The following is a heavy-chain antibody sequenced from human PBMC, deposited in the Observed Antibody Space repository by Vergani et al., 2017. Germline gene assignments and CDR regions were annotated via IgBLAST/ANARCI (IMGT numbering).Heavy chain of an antibody. J-gene: IGHJ4*02. CDR1: GFTFSSYS. D-gene: IGHD5-12*01. CDR3: ATPTDGGYDDYFDY. V-gene: IGHV3-30*03. Sequence: VQLVESGGGLVQPGGSLRLSCAASGFTFSSYSMNWVRQAPGKGLEWVAVISYDGSNKYYADSVKCRFTISRDNSKNTLYLQMNSLRAEDTAVYYCATPTDGGYDDYFDYWGQGTLVTVSS. CDR2: ISYDGSNK.